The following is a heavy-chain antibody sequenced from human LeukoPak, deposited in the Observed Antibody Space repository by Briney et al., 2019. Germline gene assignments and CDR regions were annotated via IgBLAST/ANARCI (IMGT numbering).Heavy chain of an antibody. D-gene: IGHD6-6*01. J-gene: IGHJ6*03. V-gene: IGHV1-69*01. CDR2: IIPLFDTT. Sequence: ASVKVSCKASRDTFNMFAITWVRQAPGQGLEWMGGIIPLFDTTDYSVKFQGRVTITADEATSTAYMELSSLTSEDTAVYYCARDPIAASPGYYYYYMDVWGKGTTVTVSS. CDR1: RDTFNMFA. CDR3: ARDPIAASPGYYYYYMDV.